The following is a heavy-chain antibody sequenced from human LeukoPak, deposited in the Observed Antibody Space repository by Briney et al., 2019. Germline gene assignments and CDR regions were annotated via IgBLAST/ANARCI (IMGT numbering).Heavy chain of an antibody. Sequence: GGSLRLSCAASDFLFSSYGMHWVRQAPGKALEWVSFIRYDGTNKYYLDSVRGRFIISRDNSKNTVYLQMSSLRADDTAVYFCARLSSGWNYFDYWGQGNLVTVSS. V-gene: IGHV3-30*02. CDR2: IRYDGTNK. J-gene: IGHJ4*02. CDR3: ARLSSGWNYFDY. CDR1: DFLFSSYG. D-gene: IGHD6-19*01.